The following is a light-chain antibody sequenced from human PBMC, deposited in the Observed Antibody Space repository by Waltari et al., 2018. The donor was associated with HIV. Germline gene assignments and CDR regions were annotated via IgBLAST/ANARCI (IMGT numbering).Light chain of an antibody. CDR3: QQYSDTFVT. V-gene: IGKV4-1*01. CDR2: WAS. J-gene: IGKJ4*01. Sequence: DIVMTQSPDSLAVSLGERATIQCKSSQSVLHGSSNRDSLAWYQQKPGQPPRLLIYWASTRESGVPDRFSGSGSGTDFTLTISGLQTEDVAVYYCQQYSDTFVTFGGGTRVEI. CDR1: QSVLHGSSNRDS.